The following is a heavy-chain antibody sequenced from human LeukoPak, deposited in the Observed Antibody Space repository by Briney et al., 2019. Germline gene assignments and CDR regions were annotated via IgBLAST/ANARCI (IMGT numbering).Heavy chain of an antibody. CDR1: GDSVTGGGYY. Sequence: KPSETLSLTCSVSGDSVTGGGYYWSWIGQHPGKGLEWIGFASYSGGTYYNPSLMSRITISVDRSQNQFSLRMRDVTAADTAVYFCATAEWEYFYFDSWGQGALVAVSS. CDR3: ATAEWEYFYFDS. CDR2: ASYSGGT. V-gene: IGHV4-31*03. J-gene: IGHJ4*02. D-gene: IGHD1-26*01.